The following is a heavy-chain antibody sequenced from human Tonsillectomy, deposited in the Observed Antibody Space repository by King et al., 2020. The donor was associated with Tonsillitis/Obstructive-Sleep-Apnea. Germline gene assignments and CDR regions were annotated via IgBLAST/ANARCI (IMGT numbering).Heavy chain of an antibody. V-gene: IGHV4-34*01. CDR2: INHSGST. CDR1: GGSFSGYY. CDR3: ARESTAYYDFWSGFWFDP. J-gene: IGHJ5*02. Sequence: VQLQQWGAGLLKPSETLSLTCAVYGGSFSGYYWSWIRQPPGKGLEWFGEINHSGSTNYNPSLKSRVTISVDTSKNQFSLKLSSVTVADTAVYYCARESTAYYDFWSGFWFDPWGQGTLVTVSS. D-gene: IGHD3-3*01.